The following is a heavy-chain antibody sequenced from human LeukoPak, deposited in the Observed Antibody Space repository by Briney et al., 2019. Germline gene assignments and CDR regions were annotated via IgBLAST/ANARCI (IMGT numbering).Heavy chain of an antibody. Sequence: GASVKVSCKASGYTFTGYYMHWVRQAPGQGLEWMGRINPNSGGTNYAQKFRGRVTMTRDTSISTAYMELSRLRSDDTAVYYCARDPRYSYGNFDYWGQGTLVTVSS. J-gene: IGHJ4*02. V-gene: IGHV1-2*06. CDR2: INPNSGGT. CDR3: ARDPRYSYGNFDY. D-gene: IGHD5-18*01. CDR1: GYTFTGYY.